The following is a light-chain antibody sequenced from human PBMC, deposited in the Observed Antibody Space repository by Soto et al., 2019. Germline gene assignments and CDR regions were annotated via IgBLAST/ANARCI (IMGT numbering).Light chain of an antibody. CDR2: DVS. V-gene: IGLV2-11*01. CDR1: SCDVGGYNY. Sequence: QSALTQPRSVSGSPGQSVTISCTGTSCDVGGYNYVSWYQQHPGKAPKLMIYDVSKRPSGVPDRFSGSKSGNTASLTISGLQAEDEADYYCCSYAGSYIVFGTGTKVTVL. CDR3: CSYAGSYIV. J-gene: IGLJ1*01.